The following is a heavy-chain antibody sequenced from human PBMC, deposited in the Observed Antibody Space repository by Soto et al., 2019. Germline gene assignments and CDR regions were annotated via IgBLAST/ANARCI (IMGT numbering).Heavy chain of an antibody. CDR3: ATNRRNGYCSGGSCYPD. Sequence: EVQLVESGGGLVKPGGSLRLSCGVSGFTFSSYSMNWVRQAPGKGLEWVSSISSSSSYIYYADSVKGRFTISRDNAKNSLYLQMNSLRAEDTAVYYCATNRRNGYCSGGSCYPDWGQGTLVTVSS. J-gene: IGHJ4*02. V-gene: IGHV3-21*01. D-gene: IGHD2-15*01. CDR2: ISSSSSYI. CDR1: GFTFSSYS.